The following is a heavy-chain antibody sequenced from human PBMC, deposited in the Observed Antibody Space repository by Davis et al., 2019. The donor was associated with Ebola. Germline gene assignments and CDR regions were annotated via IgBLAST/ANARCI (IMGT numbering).Heavy chain of an antibody. Sequence: SETLSLTCAVSGGSSSGYYWSWIRQPPGKGLEWIGEITHSGRTNYNPSLNSRVTISVDTSKNQFSLKLSSVTAADTAVYYCARNRIAGSSSFYYYYGMDVWGQGTTVTVSS. CDR1: GGSSSGYY. V-gene: IGHV4-34*01. CDR3: ARNRIAGSSSFYYYYGMDV. CDR2: ITHSGRT. J-gene: IGHJ6*02. D-gene: IGHD6-6*01.